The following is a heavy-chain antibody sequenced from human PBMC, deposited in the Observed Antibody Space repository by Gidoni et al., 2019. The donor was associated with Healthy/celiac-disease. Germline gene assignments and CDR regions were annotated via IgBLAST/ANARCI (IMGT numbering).Heavy chain of an antibody. D-gene: IGHD1-26*01. J-gene: IGHJ3*02. V-gene: IGHV4-34*01. Sequence: QVQLQQWGAGLLKPSETLSLTCAVYGGSFSGYYWSWIRQPPGKGLEWIGEINHSGSTNYNPSLKSRVTISVDTSKNQFSLKLSSVTAADTAVYYCARFRRELRAFDIWGQGTMVTVSS. CDR2: INHSGST. CDR3: ARFRRELRAFDI. CDR1: GGSFSGYY.